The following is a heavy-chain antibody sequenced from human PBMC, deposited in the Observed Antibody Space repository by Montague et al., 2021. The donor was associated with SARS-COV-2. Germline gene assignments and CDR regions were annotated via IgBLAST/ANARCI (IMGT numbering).Heavy chain of an antibody. CDR1: GFTFSSYA. Sequence: SLRLSCAASGFTFSSYAMHWVRQAPGEGLEWVAVISYDGSNKYYADSVKGRFTISRDNSKNTLYLQMNSLRAEDTAVYYCARTFSGSYLGYFDYWGQGTLVTVSS. D-gene: IGHD1-26*01. CDR2: ISYDGSNK. V-gene: IGHV3-30*04. CDR3: ARTFSGSYLGYFDY. J-gene: IGHJ4*02.